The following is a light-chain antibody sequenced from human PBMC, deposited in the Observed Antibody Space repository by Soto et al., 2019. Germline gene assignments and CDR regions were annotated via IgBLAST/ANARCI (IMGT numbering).Light chain of an antibody. Sequence: VLTQSPGTLSLSPGESATLSCRASQIVRSTYLAWYQQKPAQAPRLLIYGASRRAPGIPERFSGSGSGTDFTLTISRLEPEDFAVYYCQQYLTSPKTFGQGTKVDIK. CDR3: QQYLTSPKT. CDR1: QIVRSTY. CDR2: GAS. J-gene: IGKJ1*01. V-gene: IGKV3-20*01.